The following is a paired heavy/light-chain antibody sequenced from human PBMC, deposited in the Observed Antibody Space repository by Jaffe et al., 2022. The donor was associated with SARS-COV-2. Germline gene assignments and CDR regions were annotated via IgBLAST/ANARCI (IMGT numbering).Heavy chain of an antibody. J-gene: IGHJ4*02. CDR1: GFTFSSYA. CDR3: AKDPLAYSGSYPAFDY. Sequence: EVQLVESGGGLVQPGGSLRLSCAASGFTFSSYAMSWVRQAPGKGLEWVSAISGSGGSTYYADSVKGRFTISRDNSKNTLYLQMNSLRAEDTAVYYCAKDPLAYSGSYPAFDYWGQGTLVTVSS. D-gene: IGHD1-26*01. V-gene: IGHV3-23*04. CDR2: ISGSGGST.
Light chain of an antibody. CDR3: LQHNSYPPT. CDR1: QGIRND. V-gene: IGKV1-17*01. Sequence: DIQMTQSPSSLSASVGDRVTITCRASQGIRNDLGWYQQKPGKAPKRLIYAASSLQSGVPSRFSGSGSGTEFTLTISSLQPEDFATYYCLQHNSYPPTFGQGTRLEIK. J-gene: IGKJ5*01. CDR2: AAS.